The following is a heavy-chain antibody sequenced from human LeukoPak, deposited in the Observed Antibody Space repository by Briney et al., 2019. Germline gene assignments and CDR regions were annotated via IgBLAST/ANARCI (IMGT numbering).Heavy chain of an antibody. D-gene: IGHD3-10*01. CDR1: GASISTHY. Sequence: PSETLSLTCTVSGASISTHYWSWIRQPPGKGLEWIGYIYYSGSTNYNPSLKSRVTISVDTSKNQFSLKLSSVTAADTAVYYCARVGITMVRGVIITGFYYGMDVWGQGTTVTVSS. J-gene: IGHJ6*02. V-gene: IGHV4-59*11. CDR2: IYYSGST. CDR3: ARVGITMVRGVIITGFYYGMDV.